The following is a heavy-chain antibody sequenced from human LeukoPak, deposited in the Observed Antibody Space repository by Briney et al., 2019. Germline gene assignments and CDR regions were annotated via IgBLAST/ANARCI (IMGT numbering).Heavy chain of an antibody. CDR1: GDSISSYY. CDR2: IYYGGST. D-gene: IGHD3-10*01. J-gene: IGHJ4*02. Sequence: SETLSLTCTVSGDSISSYYWSWTRQPPGKGLEWIGYIYYGGSTNYNPSLKSRVTISVDTSKNQFSLKLSSVTAADTGVYYCARHYPYGSGSYSPFYFDYWGQGTLVTVSS. CDR3: ARHYPYGSGSYSPFYFDY. V-gene: IGHV4-59*08.